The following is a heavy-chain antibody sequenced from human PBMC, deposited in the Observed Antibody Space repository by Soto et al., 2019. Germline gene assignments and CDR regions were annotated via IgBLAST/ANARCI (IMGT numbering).Heavy chain of an antibody. D-gene: IGHD4-4*01. J-gene: IGHJ4*02. Sequence: EVHLVESGGGLVKPGGSLRLSCAASGFTFSNAWMSWVRQAPGKGLEWVGRIKSKTDGGTTDYAAPVKGRFTISRDDSKDTLYLQMNSLKTEDRAVYYGHTDRDSSPVDCWGQGTLVTVCS. CDR1: GFTFSNAW. V-gene: IGHV3-15*01. CDR3: HTDRDSSPVDC. CDR2: IKSKTDGGTT.